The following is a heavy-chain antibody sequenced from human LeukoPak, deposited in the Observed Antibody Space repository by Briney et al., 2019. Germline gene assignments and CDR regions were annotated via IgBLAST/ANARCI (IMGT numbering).Heavy chain of an antibody. CDR1: GFPFTTYA. Sequence: GGSLGLSCAASGFPFTTYAMSWVRQAPGKGLEWVSAISGSDGGTHYADSVKGRLTTSRDNSKNTLYLQMSSLRADDTAVYYCARLRNTMTTPRFDYWGQGTLVTVSS. CDR2: ISGSDGGT. J-gene: IGHJ4*02. CDR3: ARLRNTMTTPRFDY. D-gene: IGHD4-17*01. V-gene: IGHV3-23*01.